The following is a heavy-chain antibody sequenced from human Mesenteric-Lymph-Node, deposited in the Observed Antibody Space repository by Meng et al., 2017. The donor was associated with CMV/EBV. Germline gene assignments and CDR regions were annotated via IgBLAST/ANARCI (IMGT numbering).Heavy chain of an antibody. Sequence: GESLKISCAASGFTFRTYDMHWVRQVTGESQVTGEGLQWVSAGDTFSPGSVKGRFTSSRDNAKNSLNLHMNSLTAGDKAVYPCPSPGPVLLLTVGIQLWSDYYGMDVWGQGTTVTVSS. CDR3: PSPGPVLLLTVGIQLWSDYYGMDV. CDR1: GFTFRTYD. D-gene: IGHD5-18*01. V-gene: IGHV3-13*01. J-gene: IGHJ6*02. CDR2: WVSAGDT.